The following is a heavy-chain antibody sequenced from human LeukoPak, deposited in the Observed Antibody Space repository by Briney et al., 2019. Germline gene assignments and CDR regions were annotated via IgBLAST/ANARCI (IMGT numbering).Heavy chain of an antibody. CDR2: IYTSGST. Sequence: SETLSLTCTVSGGSISSYYLSWIRQPAGKGLEWIGRIYTSGSTNYNPSLKSRVTMSVDTSKNQFSLKLSSVTAADTAVYYCARDQRVGKATSGTVDYWGQGTLVTVSS. D-gene: IGHD6-13*01. CDR1: GGSISSYY. CDR3: ARDQRVGKATSGTVDY. J-gene: IGHJ4*02. V-gene: IGHV4-4*07.